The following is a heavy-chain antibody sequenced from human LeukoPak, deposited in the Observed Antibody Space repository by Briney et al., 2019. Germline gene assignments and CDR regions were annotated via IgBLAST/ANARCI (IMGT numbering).Heavy chain of an antibody. Sequence: GRFSISRDNAKNSLYLQMNSLRAEDTAVYYCARKVSSGWYDYWGQGTLVTVSS. V-gene: IGHV3-11*06. J-gene: IGHJ4*02. CDR3: ARKVSSGWYDY. D-gene: IGHD6-19*01.